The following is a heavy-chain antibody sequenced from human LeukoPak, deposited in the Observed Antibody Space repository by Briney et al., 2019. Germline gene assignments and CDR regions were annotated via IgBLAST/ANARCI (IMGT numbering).Heavy chain of an antibody. V-gene: IGHV4-4*07. CDR2: IYTSGST. Sequence: SETLSLTGTVSGGSISSYYWSWVRQPDGKGLEWIGRIYTSGSTNYNPSLKSRVTMSVDTSKKQFSLKLSSVTAADTAVYYCARDLGAAAGTVVVVYLGQGNLVIASS. D-gene: IGHD6-13*01. CDR1: GGSISSYY. CDR3: ARDLGAAAGTVVVVY. J-gene: IGHJ4*02.